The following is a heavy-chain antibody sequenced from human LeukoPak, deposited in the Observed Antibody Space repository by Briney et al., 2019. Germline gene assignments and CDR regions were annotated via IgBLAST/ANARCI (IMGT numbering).Heavy chain of an antibody. J-gene: IGHJ3*02. CDR3: ARGSPVEAFDI. CDR2: IYITVST. D-gene: IGHD5-24*01. V-gene: IGHV4-61*02. Sequence: TLSLTCTVSGGSINSGDYHWSWIRLPAGKGLEWIGRIYITVSTNYNPSLKSRVTMSVDTSKNQFSLRLNSMTAADTAVYYCARGSPVEAFDIWGQGTMVTVSS. CDR1: GGSINSGDYH.